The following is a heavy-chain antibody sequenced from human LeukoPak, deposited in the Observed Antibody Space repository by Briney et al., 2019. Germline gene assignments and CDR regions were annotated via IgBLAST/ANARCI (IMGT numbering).Heavy chain of an antibody. CDR2: VYYSGST. V-gene: IGHV4-39*01. CDR1: GASINSADYY. CDR3: ARLGGASTYPGSGSYYNSPFDY. D-gene: IGHD3-10*01. J-gene: IGHJ4*02. Sequence: SETLSLTCSVSGASINSADYYWGWIRQPPGKGLEWIATVYYSGSTYYNPSLKSRVTISVDVSKNQFSLKLSSVTAADTAVYYCARLGGASTYPGSGSYYNSPFDYWGQGTLVTVSS.